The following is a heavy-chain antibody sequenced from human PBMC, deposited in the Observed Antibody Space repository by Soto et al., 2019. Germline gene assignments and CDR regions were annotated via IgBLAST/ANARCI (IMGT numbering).Heavy chain of an antibody. CDR2: IYSDGTT. V-gene: IGHV4-4*07. J-gene: IGHJ5*02. CDR1: GGSISGYY. CDR3: ARDRGYRSGSFGS. Sequence: LSETLSLTCIVSGGSISGYYWSWIRQPAGKELEWIGRIYSDGTTNYNPSLKGRGTMSVDTSKEQISLKLTSVTAADTAMYYCARDRGYRSGSFGSWGQGVLVTVSS. D-gene: IGHD5-18*01.